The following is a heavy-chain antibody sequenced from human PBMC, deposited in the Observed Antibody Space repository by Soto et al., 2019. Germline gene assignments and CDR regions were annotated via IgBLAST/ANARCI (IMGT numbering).Heavy chain of an antibody. V-gene: IGHV1-2*02. CDR1: GYTFSGFY. J-gene: IGHJ4*02. D-gene: IGHD6-19*01. Sequence: GASVKVSCKASGYTFSGFYMHWVRQAPGQGLEWMGWINPNSGGTKSAEKFQGRVTMTRDTSISTAYMELSRLTSDDTAVYYCASAAVTGKAGLDFWGQGTQVTFSP. CDR3: ASAAVTGKAGLDF. CDR2: INPNSGGT.